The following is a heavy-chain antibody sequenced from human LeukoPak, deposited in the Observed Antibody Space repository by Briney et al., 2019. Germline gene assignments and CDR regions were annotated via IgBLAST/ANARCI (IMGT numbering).Heavy chain of an antibody. Sequence: SETLSLTCTVSGGSISSYYWSWIRQPPGEGLEWIGYIYYSGSTNYNPSLKSRVTISVDTSKNQFSLKLSSVTAADTAVYYCARVVWELRGGFDYWGQGTLVTVSS. J-gene: IGHJ4*02. CDR1: GGSISSYY. CDR3: ARVVWELRGGFDY. V-gene: IGHV4-59*01. CDR2: IYYSGST. D-gene: IGHD1-26*01.